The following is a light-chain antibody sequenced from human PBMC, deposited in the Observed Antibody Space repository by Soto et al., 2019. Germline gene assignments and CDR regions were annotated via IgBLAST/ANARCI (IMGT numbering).Light chain of an antibody. CDR3: QQYGSSPPIT. Sequence: IVLTQSPGTLSLSPLEIATLSCRAGQSVSSSYLAWYQQKPGQAPRLLIYGASSRATGIPDRFSGSGSGTDFTLTISRLEPEDFAVYYCQQYGSSPPITFGQGTRLEIK. J-gene: IGKJ5*01. CDR1: QSVSSSY. V-gene: IGKV3-20*01. CDR2: GAS.